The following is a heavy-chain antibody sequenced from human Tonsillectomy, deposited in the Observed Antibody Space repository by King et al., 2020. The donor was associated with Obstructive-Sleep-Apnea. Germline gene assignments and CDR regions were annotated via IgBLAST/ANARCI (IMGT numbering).Heavy chain of an antibody. CDR1: GFTFSSYA. Sequence: VQLVESGGGLVQPGGSLRLSCAASGFTFSSYAMSWVRQAPGKGLEWGSAISGTSGRTYYADSVKGRLTISRDNSKNTLYLQMNSLRAEDTAVYYCAKVPLAIVATIRHYFDSWGQGTLVTVSS. CDR3: AKVPLAIVATIRHYFDS. V-gene: IGHV3-23*04. CDR2: ISGTSGRT. D-gene: IGHD5-12*01. J-gene: IGHJ4*02.